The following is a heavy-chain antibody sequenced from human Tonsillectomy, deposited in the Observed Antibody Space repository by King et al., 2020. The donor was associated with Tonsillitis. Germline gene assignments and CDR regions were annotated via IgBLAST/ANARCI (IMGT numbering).Heavy chain of an antibody. J-gene: IGHJ4*02. CDR3: ARSVTIFGESDY. CDR1: GYSFTSYW. CDR2: XXXGDSDT. V-gene: IGHV5-51*01. Sequence: EVQLVESGAEVKKPGESLKISCKGSGYSFTSYWIGWVRXMPGKGLEWMGIXXXGDSDTRYSPSFQGQVTISADKSTAYLQWSTLKASDTAIYYCARSVTIFGESDYWGQGTLVTVSS. D-gene: IGHD3-3*01.